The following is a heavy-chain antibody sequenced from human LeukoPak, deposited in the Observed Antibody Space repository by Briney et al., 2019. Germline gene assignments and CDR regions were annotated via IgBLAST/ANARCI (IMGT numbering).Heavy chain of an antibody. J-gene: IGHJ4*02. D-gene: IGHD2-8*01. CDR2: FDLEDGET. Sequence: ASVKVSCKXSGYTLTELSMHWVRQSPGKGLEWMGGFDLEDGETIYAQKFQGRVTMTEDTSTDTAYMELSSLRSEDTAVYYCAVGFCTNGVCYTIGYWGQGTLVTVSS. CDR3: AVGFCTNGVCYTIGY. V-gene: IGHV1-24*01. CDR1: GYTLTELS.